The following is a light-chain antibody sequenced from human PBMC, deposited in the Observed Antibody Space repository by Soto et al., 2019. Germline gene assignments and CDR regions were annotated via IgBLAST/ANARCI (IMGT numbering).Light chain of an antibody. CDR2: EFT. Sequence: QSALPKPAYVSGSPAQSITFSCPGTSRDSGTSKLVSWYQQYPGKAPKHMIYEFTKRPPGISSRFTGSKSGNTAPLTITGLQSADETDYFCFTYTGISTSFFIFGTGPTVTVL. V-gene: IGLV2-23*02. J-gene: IGLJ1*01. CDR1: SRDSGTSKL. CDR3: FTYTGISTSFFI.